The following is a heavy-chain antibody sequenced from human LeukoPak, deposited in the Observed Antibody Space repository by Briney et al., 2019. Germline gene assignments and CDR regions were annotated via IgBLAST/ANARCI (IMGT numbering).Heavy chain of an antibody. CDR2: INWDDDK. V-gene: IGHV2-70*01. Sequence: ESGPALVKPTQTLTLTCTFSGFSLRTSGMCVGWIRQPPGKALEWLALINWDDDKYYSTSLKTRLTISKDTSKNQVVLTMTNMDPVDTATYYCARLLYGYQTGDFDYWGQGTLVTVSS. D-gene: IGHD4-17*01. CDR1: GFSLRTSGMC. CDR3: ARLLYGYQTGDFDY. J-gene: IGHJ4*02.